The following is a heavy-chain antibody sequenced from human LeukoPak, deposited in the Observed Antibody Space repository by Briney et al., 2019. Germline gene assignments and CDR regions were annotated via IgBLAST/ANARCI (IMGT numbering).Heavy chain of an antibody. CDR2: IYYTGST. D-gene: IGHD3-10*01. J-gene: IGHJ6*04. Sequence: SETLSLTCTVSGGSISNSSYYWGWIRQPPGKGLEWIGSIYYTGSTYYNPSLKSRVTISVDTSRNQFSLKLTSVTAADTAVYYCARLLWFGEGDVWGKGTTVTISS. CDR1: GGSISNSSYY. CDR3: ARLLWFGEGDV. V-gene: IGHV4-39*01.